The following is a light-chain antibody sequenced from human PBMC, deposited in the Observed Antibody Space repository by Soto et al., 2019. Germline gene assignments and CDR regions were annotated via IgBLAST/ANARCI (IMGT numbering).Light chain of an antibody. Sequence: DIQMTQSPSSLSASVGDRVIITCRASQSIRKYLNWYQHKPGKVPTLLIYAASSLQSGVPSRFNGSGSGTEFTLTITSLQPEDFATYYCQQSGDTPPWTFGQGTKVEIK. CDR2: AAS. J-gene: IGKJ1*01. CDR1: QSIRKY. CDR3: QQSGDTPPWT. V-gene: IGKV1-39*01.